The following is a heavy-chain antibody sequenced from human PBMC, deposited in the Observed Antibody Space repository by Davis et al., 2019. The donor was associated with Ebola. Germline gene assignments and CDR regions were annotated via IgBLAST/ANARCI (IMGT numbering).Heavy chain of an antibody. Sequence: ESLKISCAASGFTFSSYSMNWVRQAPGKGLEWVSSISSSSSYIYYADSVKGRLTISRDNAKNSLYLQMNSLRAEDTAVYYCARVPGIAAAGTNDWGQGTLVTVSS. J-gene: IGHJ4*02. CDR2: ISSSSSYI. V-gene: IGHV3-21*01. CDR1: GFTFSSYS. D-gene: IGHD6-13*01. CDR3: ARVPGIAAAGTND.